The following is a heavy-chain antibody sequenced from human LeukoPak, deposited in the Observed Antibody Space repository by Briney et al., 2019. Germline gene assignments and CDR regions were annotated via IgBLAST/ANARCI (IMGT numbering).Heavy chain of an antibody. CDR1: GFTFSSYG. CDR3: AKGHYDILTGSLHY. J-gene: IGHJ4*02. Sequence: PGRSLRLSCAASGFTFSSYGMHWVRQAPGKGLEWVAVISYDGSNKYYADSVKGRFTISRDNSKNTLYLQMNSLRAEDTAVYYCAKGHYDILTGSLHYWGQGTLVTVSS. V-gene: IGHV3-30*18. CDR2: ISYDGSNK. D-gene: IGHD3-9*01.